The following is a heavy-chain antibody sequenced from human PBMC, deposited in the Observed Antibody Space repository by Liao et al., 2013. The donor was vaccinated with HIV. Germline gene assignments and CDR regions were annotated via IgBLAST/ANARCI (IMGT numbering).Heavy chain of an antibody. CDR1: DGAISHYY. V-gene: IGHV4-30-4*08. CDR2: ISYSGST. D-gene: IGHD6-13*01. Sequence: QVQLQESGPGLVKASETLSLTCTVSDGAISHYYWNWIRQPPGKGLEWIGYISYSGSTYFNPSLKSRVIISVDTSKNQFSLKLSSVTAADTAVYYCAGRGSSWYGEYFHHWGQGTLVTVSA. CDR3: AGRGSSWYGEYFHH. J-gene: IGHJ1*01.